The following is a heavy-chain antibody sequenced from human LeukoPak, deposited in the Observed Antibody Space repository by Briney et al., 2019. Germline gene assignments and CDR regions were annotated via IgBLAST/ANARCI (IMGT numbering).Heavy chain of an antibody. Sequence: GASVKVSCKASGYTFTSYGISWVRQAPGQGLEWMGWISTYNGDTNYAQELQGRVTMTTDTSTNTAYMELRSLRSDDTAVYYCAREGLGELTLDYWGQGTLVTVSS. J-gene: IGHJ4*02. CDR3: AREGLGELTLDY. CDR2: ISTYNGDT. D-gene: IGHD3-16*01. CDR1: GYTFTSYG. V-gene: IGHV1-18*01.